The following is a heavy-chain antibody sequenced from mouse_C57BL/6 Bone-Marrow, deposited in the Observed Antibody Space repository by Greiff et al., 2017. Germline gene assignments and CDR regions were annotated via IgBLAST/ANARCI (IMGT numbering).Heavy chain of an antibody. CDR2: IYPRSGNT. V-gene: IGHV1-81*01. D-gene: IGHD1-1*01. CDR1: GYTFTSYG. CDR3: AMDYYGSSSWFAY. Sequence: QVQLQQSGAELARPGASVKLSCKASGYTFTSYGISWVKQRTGQGLEWIGEIYPRSGNTYYNEKFKGKATLTADKSSSTAYMELRSLTSEDSAVYFCAMDYYGSSSWFAYWGQGTLVTVSA. J-gene: IGHJ3*01.